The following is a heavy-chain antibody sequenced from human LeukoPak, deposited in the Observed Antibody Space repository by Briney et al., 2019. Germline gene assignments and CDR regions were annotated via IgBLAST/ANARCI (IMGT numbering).Heavy chain of an antibody. D-gene: IGHD1-1*01. CDR3: ARATLQLERRPFDY. V-gene: IGHV4-34*01. CDR2: INHSGST. J-gene: IGHJ4*02. CDR1: GASFSGYY. Sequence: PSETLSLTCAVYGASFSGYYWSWIRQPPGKGLEWIGEINHSGSTNYNPSPKSRVTISVDTSKNQFSLKLSSVTAADTAVYYCARATLQLERRPFDYWGQGTLVTVSS.